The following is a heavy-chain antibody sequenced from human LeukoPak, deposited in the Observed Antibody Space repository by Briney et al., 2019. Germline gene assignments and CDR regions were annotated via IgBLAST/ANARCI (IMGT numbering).Heavy chain of an antibody. CDR1: GFTFSSYA. V-gene: IGHV3-30-3*01. CDR2: ISYDGSNK. CDR3: AREAWGNVFFDY. D-gene: IGHD7-27*01. J-gene: IGHJ4*02. Sequence: GGSLRLSCAASGFTFSSYAMHWVRQAPGKGLEWVAVISYDGSNKYYADSVKGRFTIPRDNSKNTLYLQMNSLRAEDTAVYYCAREAWGNVFFDYWGQGTLVTVSS.